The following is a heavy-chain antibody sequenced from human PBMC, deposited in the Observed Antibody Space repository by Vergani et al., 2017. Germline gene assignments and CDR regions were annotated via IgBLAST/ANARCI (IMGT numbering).Heavy chain of an antibody. J-gene: IGHJ6*03. CDR1: GDTFTAYY. CDR2: INRNSGGK. Sequence: QVQLVQSGAEVKKPGASVKVSCKVSGDTFTAYYIQWVRQAPGQGLEWMGWINRNSGGKNYAQKFQGRVTMTRDTSISTAYMELSRLRSDDTAVYYCAREVVPAAIPDYYMDVWGKGP. V-gene: IGHV1-2*02. CDR3: AREVVPAAIPDYYMDV. D-gene: IGHD2-2*02.